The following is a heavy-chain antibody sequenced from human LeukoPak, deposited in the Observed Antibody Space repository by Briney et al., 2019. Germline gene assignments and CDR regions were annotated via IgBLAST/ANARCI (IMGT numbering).Heavy chain of an antibody. CDR2: IYSGGTT. CDR3: AKGGVVPGAKYGMDV. D-gene: IGHD2-2*01. Sequence: GGSLRLSCAASGFIVSSNYMSWVRQAPGKGLEWVSVIYSGGTTYYADSVKGRFTISRDNSRNALYLQMNSLRAEDTAVYYCAKGGVVPGAKYGMDVWAQGTTVTVSS. V-gene: IGHV3-53*01. J-gene: IGHJ6*02. CDR1: GFIVSSNY.